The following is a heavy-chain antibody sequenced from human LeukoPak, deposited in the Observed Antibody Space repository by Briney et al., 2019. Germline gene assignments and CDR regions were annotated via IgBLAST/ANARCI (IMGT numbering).Heavy chain of an antibody. CDR3: AKTLYGDYFPPFLY. J-gene: IGHJ4*02. Sequence: GGSLRLSWAASGFTFSSYAMSWVRQAPGKGLEWVSAISGSGGSTYYADSVKGRFTISRDNSKNTLYLQMNSLRAEDTAVYYCAKTLYGDYFPPFLYWGQGTLVTVSS. V-gene: IGHV3-23*01. CDR1: GFTFSSYA. CDR2: ISGSGGST. D-gene: IGHD4-17*01.